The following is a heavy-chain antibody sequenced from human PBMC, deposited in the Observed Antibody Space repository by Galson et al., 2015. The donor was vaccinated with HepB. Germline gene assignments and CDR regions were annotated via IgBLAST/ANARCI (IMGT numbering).Heavy chain of an antibody. V-gene: IGHV3-48*01. CDR3: ARDHSKNYDFWSGYQTYYYYYYMDV. CDR1: GFTFSSYS. D-gene: IGHD3-3*01. Sequence: SLRLSCAASGFTFSSYSMNWVRQAPGKGLEWDSYISSSSSTIYYADSVKGRFNISRDNAKNSLYLQMNSLRAEDTAVYYCARDHSKNYDFWSGYQTYYYYYYMDVWGKGTTVTVSS. J-gene: IGHJ6*03. CDR2: ISSSSSTI.